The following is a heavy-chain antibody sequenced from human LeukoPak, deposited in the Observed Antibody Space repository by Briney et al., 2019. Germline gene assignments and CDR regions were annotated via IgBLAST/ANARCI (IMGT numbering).Heavy chain of an antibody. CDR2: INHSGST. CDR3: ARMQLVLRYGMDV. Sequence: PSETLSLTCAVYGGSFSGYYWSWIRQPPGKGLEWIGEINHSGSTNYNPSLKSRVTISVDTSKNQFSLNLSSVTAADTAVYYCARMQLVLRYGMDVWGQGTTVTVSS. V-gene: IGHV4-34*01. CDR1: GGSFSGYY. D-gene: IGHD6-13*01. J-gene: IGHJ6*02.